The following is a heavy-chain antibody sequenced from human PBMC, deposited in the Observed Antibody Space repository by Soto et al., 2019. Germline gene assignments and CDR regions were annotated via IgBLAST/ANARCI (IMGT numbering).Heavy chain of an antibody. V-gene: IGHV3-30-3*01. CDR2: ISYDGSNK. D-gene: IGHD6-19*01. Sequence: GGSLRLSCAASGFTFSSYAMHWVRQAPGKGLEWVAVISYDGSNKYYADSVKGRFTISRDNSKNTLYLQMNSLRAEDTAVYYCARADGRSDVAGHLDYWGQGTLVTVSS. CDR3: ARADGRSDVAGHLDY. CDR1: GFTFSSYA. J-gene: IGHJ4*02.